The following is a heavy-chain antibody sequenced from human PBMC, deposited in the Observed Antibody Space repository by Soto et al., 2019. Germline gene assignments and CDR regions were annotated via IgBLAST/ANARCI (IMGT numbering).Heavy chain of an antibody. CDR1: GGSLSGYY. V-gene: IGHV4-34*01. CDR3: ARGQEGVVATH. Sequence: QVQLQQWGAGLLKPSETLSLTCVVYGGSLSGYYWSWIRQPPGKGLEWIGEIKDGGLTNYSPSLKGRATISADRPKTQFSRKLYSVTAADTAVYYCARGQEGVVATHWDQGSLVTVSS. D-gene: IGHD5-12*01. CDR2: IKDGGLT. J-gene: IGHJ4*02.